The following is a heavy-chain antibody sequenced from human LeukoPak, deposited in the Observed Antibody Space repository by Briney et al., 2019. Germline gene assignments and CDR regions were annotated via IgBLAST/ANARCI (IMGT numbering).Heavy chain of an antibody. J-gene: IGHJ3*02. Sequence: SETLSLTCTVSGASISSYFWTWIRQPPGKGLEWIGYIYYSGSTSYNPSLKSRVTITVDTSKNQFSLKLSSVTAADTAMYYCATWVISGNAFDIWGQGTMVTVSS. CDR1: GASISSYF. CDR2: IYYSGST. V-gene: IGHV4-59*01. D-gene: IGHD3-22*01. CDR3: ATWVISGNAFDI.